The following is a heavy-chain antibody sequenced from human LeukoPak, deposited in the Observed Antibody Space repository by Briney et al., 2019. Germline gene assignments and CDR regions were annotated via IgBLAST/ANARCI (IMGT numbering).Heavy chain of an antibody. CDR1: GFTFDDYG. D-gene: IGHD6-6*01. CDR2: ISSRSSYI. J-gene: IGHJ3*02. CDR3: ARATLIAARPGAFDI. Sequence: GGSLRLSCAASGFTFDDYGMSWVRQAPGKGLEWVSPISSRSSYIYYADSVKGRFTISRDNAKNSLYLQMNSLRAEDTAVYYCARATLIAARPGAFDIWGQGTMVTVSS. V-gene: IGHV3-21*01.